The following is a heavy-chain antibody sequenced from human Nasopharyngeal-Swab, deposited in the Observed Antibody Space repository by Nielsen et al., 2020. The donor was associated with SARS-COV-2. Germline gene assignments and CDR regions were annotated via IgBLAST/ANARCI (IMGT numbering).Heavy chain of an antibody. CDR2: IYHSGST. V-gene: IGHV4-30-2*01. Sequence: SETLSLTCAVSGVSISSGGYSWSWIRQPPGKGLEWIGYIYHSGSTYYNPSLKSRVTISVDRSKNQFSLKLSSVTAADTAVYYCARQTQLLAFDIWGQGTMVTVSS. D-gene: IGHD1-7*01. CDR3: ARQTQLLAFDI. J-gene: IGHJ3*02. CDR1: GVSISSGGYS.